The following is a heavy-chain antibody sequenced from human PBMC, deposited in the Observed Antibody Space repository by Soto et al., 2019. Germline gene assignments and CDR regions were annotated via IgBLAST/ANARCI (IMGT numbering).Heavy chain of an antibody. V-gene: IGHV1-18*01. CDR1: GYTFTSYG. CDR3: ARDSRLQLCYDY. D-gene: IGHD2-15*01. J-gene: IGHJ4*02. CDR2: ISAYNGNT. Sequence: ASVKVSCKASGYTFTSYGISWVRQAPGQGLEWMGWISAYNGNTNYAQKLQGRVTMTTDTSTITVYMELRSLRSDDTAVYYCARDSRLQLCYDYWGQGALVTVSS.